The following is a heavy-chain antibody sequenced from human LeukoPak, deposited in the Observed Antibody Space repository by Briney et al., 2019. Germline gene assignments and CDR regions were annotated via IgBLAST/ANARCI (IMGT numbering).Heavy chain of an antibody. D-gene: IGHD3-3*01. CDR1: GYTFTGYY. Sequence: ASVKVSCKASGYTFTGYYMHWVRHAPGQGLEWMGWINPNSGGTNYAQTFQGRVTMTRDTSISTAYMELSRLRSDDTAVYYCAREGASEGVIFGVVPLRWLHPWGQGTLVPVSS. CDR2: INPNSGGT. CDR3: AREGASEGVIFGVVPLRWLHP. V-gene: IGHV1-2*02. J-gene: IGHJ5*02.